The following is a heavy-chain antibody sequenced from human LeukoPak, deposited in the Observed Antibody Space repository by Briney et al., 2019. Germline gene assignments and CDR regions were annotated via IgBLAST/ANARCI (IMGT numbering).Heavy chain of an antibody. J-gene: IGHJ4*02. CDR2: IVPISGTT. Sequence: GASVKVSCKASVGSFTTDIITWVRQAPGQGLEWMGRIVPISGTTQYAQNFQGRVTITTDESASTAYMELNSLTPDDTAVYYCARELGSTGSSVYWGQGTLVTVSS. V-gene: IGHV1-69*05. CDR1: VGSFTTDI. D-gene: IGHD1-1*01. CDR3: ARELGSTGSSVY.